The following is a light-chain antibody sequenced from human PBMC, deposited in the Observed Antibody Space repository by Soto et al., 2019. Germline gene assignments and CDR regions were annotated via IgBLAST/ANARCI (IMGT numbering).Light chain of an antibody. CDR1: QSVSSN. V-gene: IGKV3-15*01. CDR3: QQYDTWPRT. CDR2: GAS. J-gene: IGKJ1*01. Sequence: EIVMTQSPASLSVPPGERATLSCRASQSVSSNFAWYLQKPGQAPRLLIYGASTRATAVPARFTASGSGTAFTLTISSLQSDDFGVYYCQQYDTWPRTFGQGTKVEIK.